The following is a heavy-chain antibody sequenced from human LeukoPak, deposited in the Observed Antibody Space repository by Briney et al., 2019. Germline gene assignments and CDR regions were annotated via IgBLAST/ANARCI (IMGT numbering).Heavy chain of an antibody. V-gene: IGHV4-4*09. CDR1: GGSISSYY. CDR2: IYTSGST. CDR3: ARLLRLDLWSGYNYYFDY. D-gene: IGHD3-3*01. Sequence: PSETLSLTCTVSGGSISSYYWSWIRQPPGKGLEWIGYIYTSGSTNYNPSLKSRVTISVDTSKNQFSLKLSSVTAADTAVYYCARLLRLDLWSGYNYYFDYWGQGTLVTVSS. J-gene: IGHJ4*02.